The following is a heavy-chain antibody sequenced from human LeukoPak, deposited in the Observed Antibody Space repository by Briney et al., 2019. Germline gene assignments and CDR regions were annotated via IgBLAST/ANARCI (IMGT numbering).Heavy chain of an antibody. V-gene: IGHV3-23*01. D-gene: IGHD3-3*01. CDR2: ISGSGGSS. J-gene: IGHJ4*02. Sequence: HPGGSLRLSCAASGFTFRSYAMSWVRQAPGKGLEWVSAISGSGGSSYYADSVKGRFTISRDNSKNTLYLQMNSLRAEDTAVYYCARDFIDFWSGAREDYFDYWGQGTLVTVSS. CDR1: GFTFRSYA. CDR3: ARDFIDFWSGAREDYFDY.